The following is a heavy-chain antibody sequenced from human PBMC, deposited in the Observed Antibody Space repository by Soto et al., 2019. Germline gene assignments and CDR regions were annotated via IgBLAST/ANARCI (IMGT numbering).Heavy chain of an antibody. CDR1: GYTFTSYD. CDR2: MNPNSGNT. Sequence: QVQLVQSGAEVKKPGASVKVSCKASGYTFTSYDINWVRQATGQGLEWMGWMNPNSGNTGYAQKFQGRVTMTRNTSISTAYMELSSLRAEDTAVYYCARVLSWASYYDFWSGYFNYYYYGMDVWGQGTTVTVS. D-gene: IGHD3-3*01. J-gene: IGHJ6*01. V-gene: IGHV1-8*01. CDR3: ARVLSWASYYDFWSGYFNYYYYGMDV.